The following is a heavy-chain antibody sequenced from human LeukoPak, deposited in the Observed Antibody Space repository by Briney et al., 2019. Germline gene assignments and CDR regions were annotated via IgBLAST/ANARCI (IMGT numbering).Heavy chain of an antibody. CDR1: GFTFNSYA. CDR3: AQLVDATPLDY. D-gene: IGHD2-15*01. Sequence: GGSLRLSCAASGFTFNSYAMSWVRQAPEKGLEWVSAISGSGGSTYYADSVKGRFTISRDNSKNTLYLQMNSLRAEDTAVYYCAQLVDATPLDYWGQGTLVTVSS. V-gene: IGHV3-23*01. CDR2: ISGSGGST. J-gene: IGHJ4*02.